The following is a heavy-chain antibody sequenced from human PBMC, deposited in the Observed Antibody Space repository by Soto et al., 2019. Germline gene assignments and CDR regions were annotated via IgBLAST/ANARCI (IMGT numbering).Heavy chain of an antibody. CDR3: AKPGPEGGLGAHYFDY. D-gene: IGHD1-26*01. CDR2: LSYDGSNQ. V-gene: IGHV3-30*18. CDR1: GFSFSNYA. J-gene: IGHJ4*02. Sequence: QVQLVESGGGVVQPGRSLTLSCAASGFSFSNYAMHWVRQAPAKGLEWFAVLSYDGSNQYYTGSVKGRFTISRDNSKNAVYLQMTSLRSEDTAVYYCAKPGPEGGLGAHYFDYWGQGTLFTVSS.